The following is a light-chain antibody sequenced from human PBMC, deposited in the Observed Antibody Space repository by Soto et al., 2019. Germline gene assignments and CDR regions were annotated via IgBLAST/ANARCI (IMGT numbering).Light chain of an antibody. CDR1: QSVSSSY. V-gene: IGKV3-20*01. J-gene: IGKJ1*01. Sequence: EIVLTQFPGALSLSPGERATLSCRASQSVSSSYLAWYQHKPGQAPRLLIYRASNRAAGIPDRFSGSGSGTDFTLTISRLEPEDFAVYYCQQSGTFGQGTKV. CDR2: RAS. CDR3: QQSGT.